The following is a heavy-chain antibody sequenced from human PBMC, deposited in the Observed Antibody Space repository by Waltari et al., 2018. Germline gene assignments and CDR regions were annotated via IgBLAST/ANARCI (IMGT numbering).Heavy chain of an antibody. V-gene: IGHV3-23*01. CDR1: GFTFSSYA. D-gene: IGHD3-3*01. CDR2: ISGSGGST. J-gene: IGHJ5*02. Sequence: EVQLLESGGGLVQPGGSLRLSCAASGFTFSSYAMSWVRQGPGKGLEWVSAISGSGGSTYYADSVKGRFTISRDNSKNTLYLQMNSLRAEDTAVYYCAKQDYDFWSGPSNWFDPWGQGTLVTVSS. CDR3: AKQDYDFWSGPSNWFDP.